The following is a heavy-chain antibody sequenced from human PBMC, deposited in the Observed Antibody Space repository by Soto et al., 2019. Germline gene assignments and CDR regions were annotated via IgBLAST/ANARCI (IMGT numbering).Heavy chain of an antibody. CDR2: INHGGSA. V-gene: IGHV4-34*01. J-gene: IGHJ1*01. Sequence: VQLQQWGAGLLKTSETLSLTCAVYGGSFSGYYWSWIRQTPGKRLEWVGDINHGGSANYNPSLKSRVTFSLDRSKNQFSLKLNSVIAADTAVYYCARYSSTWSKYLQHWGRGSLVIVSS. CDR1: GGSFSGYY. CDR3: ARYSSTWSKYLQH. D-gene: IGHD6-13*01.